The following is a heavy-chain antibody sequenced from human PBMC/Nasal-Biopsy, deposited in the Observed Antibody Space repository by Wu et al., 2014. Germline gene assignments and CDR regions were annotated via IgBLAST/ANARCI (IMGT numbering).Heavy chain of an antibody. Sequence: LRLSCVASGFTFSDHAMMWVRQAPGKGLEWVSGISRSGGGGYYADSVEGRFTISRDNSKNSVYLQMNSLRAEDTAVYFCARVGTMFRGVSYGMDVWGHGTTVTVSS. J-gene: IGHJ6*02. V-gene: IGHV3-23*01. CDR1: GFTFSDHA. CDR3: ARVGTMFRGVSYGMDV. D-gene: IGHD3-10*01. CDR2: ISRSGGGG.